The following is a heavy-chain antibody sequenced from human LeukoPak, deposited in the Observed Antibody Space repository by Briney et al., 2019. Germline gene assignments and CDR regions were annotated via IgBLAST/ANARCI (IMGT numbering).Heavy chain of an antibody. Sequence: SETPSLTCTVSGYSISSGYYWGWIRQPPGKGLEWIGSIYHSGSTYYNPSLKSRVTISVDTSKNQFSLKLSSVTAADTAVYYCARGGDMYYFDYWGQGTLVTVSS. V-gene: IGHV4-38-2*02. CDR1: GYSISSGYY. CDR2: IYHSGST. J-gene: IGHJ4*02. CDR3: ARGGDMYYFDY. D-gene: IGHD2-15*01.